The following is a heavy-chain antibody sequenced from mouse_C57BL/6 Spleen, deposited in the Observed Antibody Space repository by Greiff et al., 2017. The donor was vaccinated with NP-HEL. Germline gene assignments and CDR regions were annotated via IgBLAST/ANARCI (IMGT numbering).Heavy chain of an antibody. CDR3: ASSNWDGWYFDV. CDR2: IDPNSGGT. D-gene: IGHD4-1*01. V-gene: IGHV1-72*01. Sequence: QVQLQQPGAELVKPGASVKLSCKASGYTFTSYWMHWVKQRPGRGLEWIGRIDPNSGGTKYNEKFKSKATLTVDKPSSPAYMQLSSLTSEDSAVYYCASSNWDGWYFDVWGTGTTVTVSS. CDR1: GYTFTSYW. J-gene: IGHJ1*03.